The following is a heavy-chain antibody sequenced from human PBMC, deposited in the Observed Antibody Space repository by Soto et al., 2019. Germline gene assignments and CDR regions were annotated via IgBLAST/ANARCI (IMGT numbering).Heavy chain of an antibody. J-gene: IGHJ5*02. D-gene: IGHD1-1*01. CDR3: ARDLQAGTDNVNWFAP. V-gene: IGHV3-30*04. CDR1: GFSISRSA. CDR2: IAYDGSNR. Sequence: QVQLVESGGGVVQPGRSLRLSCAASGFSISRSAMHWVRQAPGKGLEWVAVIAYDGSNRWYADSAKGRFTISRDNSKSAVYLQMSSLRGEDTAVYYCARDLQAGTDNVNWFAPWCQGTLVSVSS.